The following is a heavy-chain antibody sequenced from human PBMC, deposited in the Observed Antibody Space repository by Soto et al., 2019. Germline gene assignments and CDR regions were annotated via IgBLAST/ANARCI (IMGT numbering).Heavy chain of an antibody. V-gene: IGHV3-15*01. J-gene: IGHJ4*02. CDR3: ITDGPAGRAY. CDR1: GFNLSSYS. D-gene: IGHD2-2*01. CDR2: IKSKTDGGTT. Sequence: GGSLRLSYTVSGFNLSSYSMHWVRQAPGKGLEWVARIKSKTDGGTTDYATPVKGRFTISRDDSKNTLYLQVNSLKIEDTAVYYCITDGPAGRAYWGQGTQVTVS.